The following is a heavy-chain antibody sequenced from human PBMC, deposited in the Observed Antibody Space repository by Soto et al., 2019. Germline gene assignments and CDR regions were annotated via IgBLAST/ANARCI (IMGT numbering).Heavy chain of an antibody. Sequence: SETLSLTCTVSGGSISSSSYYWGWIRQPPGKGLEWIGSIYYSGSTYYNPSRESRVTISVDTSKNQFSLKRSSVTAADTAVYYCARQDGPSIMITFGGVDNWFDPWGQGTLVTVSS. V-gene: IGHV4-39*01. CDR2: IYYSGST. CDR3: ARQDGPSIMITFGGVDNWFDP. D-gene: IGHD3-16*01. CDR1: GGSISSSSYY. J-gene: IGHJ5*02.